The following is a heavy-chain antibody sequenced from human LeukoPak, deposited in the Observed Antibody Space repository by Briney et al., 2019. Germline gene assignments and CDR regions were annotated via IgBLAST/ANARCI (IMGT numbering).Heavy chain of an antibody. Sequence: PGGSLRLSCAASGFTFSSYTMNWVRQAPGKGLEWVLSISSSSSRIYYADSVKGRFTISRDNAKNSLYLQMNSLRAEDTAVYYCAIVVPGTGFFYWGQGTLVTVSS. CDR2: ISSSSSRI. V-gene: IGHV3-21*01. J-gene: IGHJ4*02. CDR1: GFTFSSYT. D-gene: IGHD2-8*02. CDR3: AIVVPGTGFFY.